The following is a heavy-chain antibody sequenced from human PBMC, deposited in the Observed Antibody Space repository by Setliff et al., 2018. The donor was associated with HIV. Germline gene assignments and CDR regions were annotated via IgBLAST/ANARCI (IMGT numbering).Heavy chain of an antibody. D-gene: IGHD5-12*01. Sequence: SETLSLTCSVSGGSVSSTSNYWGWIRQTPGKGLEWLGSIYYSGSTYYNPSLKSRVTISVDTSKNQFSRKLSSVTAADTAVYYCARVQVGGYNFYFDYWGQGTLVTVSS. CDR2: IYYSGST. J-gene: IGHJ4*02. V-gene: IGHV4-39*01. CDR1: GGSVSSTSNY. CDR3: ARVQVGGYNFYFDY.